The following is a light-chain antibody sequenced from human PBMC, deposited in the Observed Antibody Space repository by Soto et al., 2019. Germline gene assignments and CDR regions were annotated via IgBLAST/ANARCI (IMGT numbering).Light chain of an antibody. CDR1: ISDVGSYNY. Sequence: QSALTQPASVSGSPGQSITISCTGTISDVGSYNYVSWYQQYPGKAPKLMIYDASTRPSGVSDRFSGSKSGNTASLTISGLRAEDEADYYCGSYTTSSNYVFGTGTKLTVL. CDR2: DAS. V-gene: IGLV2-14*03. J-gene: IGLJ1*01. CDR3: GSYTTSSNYV.